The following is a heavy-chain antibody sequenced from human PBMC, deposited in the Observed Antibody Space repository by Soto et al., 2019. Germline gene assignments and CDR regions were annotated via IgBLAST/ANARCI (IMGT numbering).Heavy chain of an antibody. Sequence: GGSLRLSCSASGFTLSSSWMHWVRQAPGKGLEWVSPISDCGGSTYYADSVKGRFTISRDNSKNTLYLQMNSLRAEDTAVYYCAKADHSRPNWFDPWGQGTLVTVSS. D-gene: IGHD1-26*01. J-gene: IGHJ5*02. CDR3: AKADHSRPNWFDP. CDR2: ISDCGGST. CDR1: GFTLSSSW. V-gene: IGHV3-23*01.